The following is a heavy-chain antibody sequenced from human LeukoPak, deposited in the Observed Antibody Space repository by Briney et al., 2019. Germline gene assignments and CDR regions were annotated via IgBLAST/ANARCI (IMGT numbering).Heavy chain of an antibody. CDR2: LFRGDNT. V-gene: IGHV4-61*01. J-gene: IGHJ3*01. CDR3: ARGRKDAVVIVPATGIGFHV. Sequence: SGTLSLTCNVSGDPVSSNSYYWTWIRQPPGKGLEWIGYLFRGDNTDYNPSLQSRVAMSADRSKNQISLKLTSVTAADTAVYFCARGRKDAVVIVPATGIGFHVWGQGTKVTVSS. CDR1: GDPVSSNSYY. D-gene: IGHD2/OR15-2a*01.